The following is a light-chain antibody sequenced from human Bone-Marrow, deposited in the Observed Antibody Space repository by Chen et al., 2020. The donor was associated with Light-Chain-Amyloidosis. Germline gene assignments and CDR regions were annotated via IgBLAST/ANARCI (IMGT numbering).Light chain of an antibody. Sequence: DIVMTQSPDSLAVSLGARATINCKSSQSILYSSNNMNYLAWYQQKPGQPPKLLIYWASTRYSGVPDRFSGSGSGTDFTLTISSLQAEDVATYYWQQYYDTPYTFGQGTELEIK. CDR3: QQYYDTPYT. V-gene: IGKV4-1*01. CDR2: WAS. J-gene: IGKJ2*01. CDR1: QSILYSSNNMNY.